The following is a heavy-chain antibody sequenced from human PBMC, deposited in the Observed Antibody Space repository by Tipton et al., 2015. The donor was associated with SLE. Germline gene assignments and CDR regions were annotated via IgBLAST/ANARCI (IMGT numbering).Heavy chain of an antibody. V-gene: IGHV4-61*01. CDR3: ARDSGRWLQSNY. CDR1: GGSISSSSYY. Sequence: TLSLTCTVSGGSISSSSYYWSWIRQPPGKGLEWIGYIYYSGSTNYNPSLKSRVTISVDTSKNQFSLKLSSVTAADTAVYYCARDSGRWLQSNYWGQGTLVTVSS. D-gene: IGHD5-24*01. J-gene: IGHJ4*02. CDR2: IYYSGST.